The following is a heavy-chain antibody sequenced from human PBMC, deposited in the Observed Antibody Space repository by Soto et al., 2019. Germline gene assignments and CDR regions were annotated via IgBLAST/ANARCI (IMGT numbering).Heavy chain of an antibody. CDR1: GFTFSSYG. CDR3: AKDRYGNDYGMDV. D-gene: IGHD4-4*01. CDR2: ISYDGSNK. V-gene: IGHV3-30*18. Sequence: GGSLRLSCAASGFTFSSYGMHWVRQAPGKGLEWVAVISYDGSNKYYADSVKGRFTISRDNSKNTLYLQMNSLRAEDTAVYYCAKDRYGNDYGMDVWGQGTTVTVSS. J-gene: IGHJ6*02.